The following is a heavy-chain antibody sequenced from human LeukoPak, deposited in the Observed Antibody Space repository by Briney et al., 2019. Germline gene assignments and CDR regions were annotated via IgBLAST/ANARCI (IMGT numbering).Heavy chain of an antibody. CDR2: ISSTSSTI. Sequence: GGSLRLSCAASGFTFRSYSMNWVRQAPGKGLEWLSYISSTSSTIYYADSVKGRFTISRDNAKNSLYLQMNSLRVEDTAVYYCASPVYGSGSYAWFDPWGQGTLVTVSS. CDR1: GFTFRSYS. CDR3: ASPVYGSGSYAWFDP. J-gene: IGHJ5*02. D-gene: IGHD3-10*01. V-gene: IGHV3-48*04.